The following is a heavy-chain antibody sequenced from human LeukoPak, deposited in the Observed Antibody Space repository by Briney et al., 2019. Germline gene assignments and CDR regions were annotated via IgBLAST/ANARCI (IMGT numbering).Heavy chain of an antibody. D-gene: IGHD3-3*01. V-gene: IGHV4-59*01. J-gene: IGHJ6*02. CDR3: ASYDFWSGYLDV. Sequence: SETLSLTCTVSGGSISSYYWSWIRQPPGKGLEWIGYIYYSGSTNYNPSLKSRVTISVDTSKNQFSLTLSSVTAADTAVYYCASYDFWSGYLDVWGQGTTVTVSS. CDR2: IYYSGST. CDR1: GGSISSYY.